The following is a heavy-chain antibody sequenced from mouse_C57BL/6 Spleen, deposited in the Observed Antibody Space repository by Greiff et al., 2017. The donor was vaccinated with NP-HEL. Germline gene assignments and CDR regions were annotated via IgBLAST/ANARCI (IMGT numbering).Heavy chain of an antibody. V-gene: IGHV14-4*01. CDR2: IDPGNGDT. D-gene: IGHD1-1*02. Sequence: EVQLQQSGAELVRPGASVKLSCTASGFNIKDDYMHWVKQRPEQGLEWIGWIDPGNGDTEYAEKFQGKATITADTSSSTAYMQLSSLTSEDTAVYYCATHLMGFGFAYWGQGTLVTVSA. CDR3: ATHLMGFGFAY. J-gene: IGHJ3*01. CDR1: GFNIKDDY.